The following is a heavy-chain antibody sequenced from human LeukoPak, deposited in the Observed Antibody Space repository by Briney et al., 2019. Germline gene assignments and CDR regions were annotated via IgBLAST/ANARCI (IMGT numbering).Heavy chain of an antibody. J-gene: IGHJ4*02. D-gene: IGHD6-19*01. CDR1: GYTFTSYG. CDR3: ARGAPYSSGWYLFDY. CDR2: ISAYNGNT. V-gene: IGHV1-18*01. Sequence: ASVKVSCKASGYTFTSYGTTWVRQAPGQGLEWMGWISAYNGNTNYAQKLQGRVTMTTDTSTSTAYMELRSLRSDDTAVYYCARGAPYSSGWYLFDYWGQGTLVTVSS.